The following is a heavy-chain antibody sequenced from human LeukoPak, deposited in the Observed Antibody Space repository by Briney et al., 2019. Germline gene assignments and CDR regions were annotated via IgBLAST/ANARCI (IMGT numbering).Heavy chain of an antibody. CDR1: GGSFSGYY. CDR3: ARARGSLTGYYYVDY. CDR2: INHSGST. D-gene: IGHD3-9*01. Sequence: PSETLSLTCAVYGGSFSGYYWSWIRQPPGKGLEWIGEINHSGSTNYNPSLKSRVTISVDTSKNQFSLKLSFVTAADTAVYYCARARGSLTGYYYVDYWGQGTLVTVSS. V-gene: IGHV4-34*01. J-gene: IGHJ4*02.